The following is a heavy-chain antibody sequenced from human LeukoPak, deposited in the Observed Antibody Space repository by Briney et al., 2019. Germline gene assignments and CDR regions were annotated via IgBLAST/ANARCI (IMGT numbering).Heavy chain of an antibody. CDR3: ARDGGIRGRLAYFDY. CDR1: GFTFSFHW. D-gene: IGHD3-16*01. J-gene: IGHJ4*02. CDR2: IHHDGSEE. Sequence: PGGSLRLSCAASGFTFSFHWTNWVRQAPGKGLEWVANIHHDGSEEYYADSVKGRFTISRDNAKKSLYLQMNSLRAEDTAVYYCARDGGIRGRLAYFDYWGQGNLVTVSS. V-gene: IGHV3-7*01.